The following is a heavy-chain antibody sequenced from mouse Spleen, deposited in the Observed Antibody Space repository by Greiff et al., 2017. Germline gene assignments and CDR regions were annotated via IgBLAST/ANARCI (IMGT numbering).Heavy chain of an antibody. V-gene: IGHV5-9-3*01. CDR3: ARDGYYFFDY. CDR1: GFTFSSYA. D-gene: IGHD2-3*01. Sequence: EVQLVESGGGLVKPGGSLKLSCAASGFTFSSYAMSWVRQTPEKRLEWVATISSGGSYTYYPDSVKGRFTISRDNAKNTLYLQMSSLRSEDTAMYYCARDGYYFFDYWGQGTTLTVSS. CDR2: ISSGGSYT. J-gene: IGHJ2*01.